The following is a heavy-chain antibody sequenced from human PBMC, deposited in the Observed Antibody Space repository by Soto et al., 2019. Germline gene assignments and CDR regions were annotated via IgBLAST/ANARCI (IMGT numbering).Heavy chain of an antibody. CDR2: ISNSGGST. J-gene: IGHJ4*02. CDR3: AKLREKTLVRGASTYDY. CDR1: GFTFITYA. Sequence: GGSLRLSCAASGFTFITYAMTWVRQAPGKGLEWVSSISNSGGSTYYADSVKGRFTVSRDNSKNTLHLQMNTLGADDTAVYYCAKLREKTLVRGASTYDYWGPGTLVTVSS. D-gene: IGHD3-10*01. V-gene: IGHV3-23*01.